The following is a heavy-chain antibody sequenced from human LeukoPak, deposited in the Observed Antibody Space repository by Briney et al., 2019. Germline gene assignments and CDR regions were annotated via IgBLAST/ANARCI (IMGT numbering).Heavy chain of an antibody. Sequence: GGSLRLSCAASGFTFSNYWINWVRQAPGKGLEWVANIKQDGSETYCVDSVKGRFTISRDNSKNTLYLQMHSLRAEDTAVYYCAGRGSGSYFDYWGQGTLVTVSS. D-gene: IGHD3-10*01. CDR2: IKQDGSET. CDR3: AGRGSGSYFDY. CDR1: GFTFSNYW. J-gene: IGHJ4*02. V-gene: IGHV3-7*03.